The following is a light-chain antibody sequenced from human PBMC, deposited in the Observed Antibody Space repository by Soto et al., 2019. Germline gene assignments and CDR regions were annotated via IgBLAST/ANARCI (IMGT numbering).Light chain of an antibody. CDR2: EGS. Sequence: QSALTQPASVPGSPGQSITVSYTGTSSDVASYNLVSWYQQHPGKAPKRMIYEGSKRPSGVCNRFSGSKSGNTASLTNSGVQAEEEADYYCGSYGRSSTWVFGGGSKPTVL. CDR3: GSYGRSSTWV. J-gene: IGLJ3*02. CDR1: SSDVASYNL. V-gene: IGLV2-23*01.